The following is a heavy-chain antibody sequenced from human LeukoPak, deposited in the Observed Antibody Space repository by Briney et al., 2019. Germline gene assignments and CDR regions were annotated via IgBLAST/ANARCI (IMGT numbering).Heavy chain of an antibody. Sequence: PSETLSLTCNVSGGSISSYYWSWIRQPPGKGLEWIGYIYYSGSTNNNPSLKSRVTISEDTSKNQFSLKLSSVTAADTAVYYCARDRGLWYFDLWGRGTLVTVSS. V-gene: IGHV4-59*01. CDR3: ARDRGLWYFDL. D-gene: IGHD2-15*01. CDR2: IYYSGST. CDR1: GGSISSYY. J-gene: IGHJ2*01.